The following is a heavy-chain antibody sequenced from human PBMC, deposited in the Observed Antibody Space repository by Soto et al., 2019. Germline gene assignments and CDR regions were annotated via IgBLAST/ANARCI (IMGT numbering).Heavy chain of an antibody. CDR3: ARGDRGAFDL. Sequence: EVQLVESGGGLVRPGGSLGLSCAASGFTFSYYWMHWVRQAPGKGLVWVSRSHSDGSSTTYADFVKGRFIISRDNARNTVDLQMNSVRVEDTAVSYCARGDRGAFDLWGQGTVVTVSS. CDR2: SHSDGSST. D-gene: IGHD1-26*01. CDR1: GFTFSYYW. J-gene: IGHJ3*01. V-gene: IGHV3-74*01.